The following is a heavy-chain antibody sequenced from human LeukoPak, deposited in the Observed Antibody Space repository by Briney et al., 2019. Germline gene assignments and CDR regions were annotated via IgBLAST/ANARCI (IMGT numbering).Heavy chain of an antibody. CDR3: ARHEPYGSFDY. CDR1: GGSISSYY. Sequence: SETLSLTCTVSGGSISSYYWSWIRQPPGKGLEWIGYIYYSGSTNYNPSLKSRVTISVDTSKNQFSLKLSSVTAADTAVYYCARHEPYGSFDYWGQGTLVTVSS. CDR2: IYYSGST. J-gene: IGHJ4*02. V-gene: IGHV4-59*08. D-gene: IGHD4-17*01.